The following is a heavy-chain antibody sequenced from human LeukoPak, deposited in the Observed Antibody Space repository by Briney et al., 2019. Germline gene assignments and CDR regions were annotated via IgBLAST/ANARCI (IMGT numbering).Heavy chain of an antibody. Sequence: ASVKVSCKASGYRFSSYGITWVRQAPGQGLEWMGWISGYKGNAVYAQKFQGRVTMTIDTSTTTAYMELASLRPDDTAIYYCTRGSSSQYFQHWGQGTLVTVSS. J-gene: IGHJ1*01. CDR2: ISGYKGNA. CDR3: TRGSSSQYFQH. D-gene: IGHD6-6*01. CDR1: GYRFSSYG. V-gene: IGHV1-18*01.